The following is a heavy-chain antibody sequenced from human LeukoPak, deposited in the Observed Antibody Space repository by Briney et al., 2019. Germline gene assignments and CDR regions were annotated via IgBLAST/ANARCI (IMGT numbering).Heavy chain of an antibody. CDR3: ARIPNCSSTSCYHDAFDI. D-gene: IGHD2-2*01. Sequence: SETLSLTCTVSGGSISSYYWGWIRQPPGKGLEWIGYIYYSGSTNYNPSLKSRVTISVDTSKNQFSLKLSSVTAADTAVYYCARIPNCSSTSCYHDAFDIWGQGTMVTVSS. V-gene: IGHV4-59*01. CDR2: IYYSGST. J-gene: IGHJ3*02. CDR1: GGSISSYY.